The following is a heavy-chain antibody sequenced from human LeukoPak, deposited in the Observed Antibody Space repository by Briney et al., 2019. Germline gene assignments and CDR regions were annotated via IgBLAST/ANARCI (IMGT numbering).Heavy chain of an antibody. D-gene: IGHD2/OR15-2a*01. J-gene: IGHJ5*02. V-gene: IGHV4-34*01. CDR2: IYYSGRT. Sequence: SETLSLTCAVYGGSFSGYYWSWIRQPPGKGLEWIGTIYYSGRTYNNPSLKSRVTISVDTSTNEFSLKLSSVTAADTAVYYCARDRNFYGEPLNWFDPWGQGTLVTVSS. CDR1: GGSFSGYY. CDR3: ARDRNFYGEPLNWFDP.